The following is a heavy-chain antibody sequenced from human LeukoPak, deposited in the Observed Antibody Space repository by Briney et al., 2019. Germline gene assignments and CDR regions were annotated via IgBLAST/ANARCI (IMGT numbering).Heavy chain of an antibody. J-gene: IGHJ4*02. V-gene: IGHV4-34*01. CDR1: GGSFSGYY. Sequence: SETLSLTCAVYGGSFSGYYWSWIRQPPGKGLEWIGEINHSGSTNYNPSLKSRVTISVDTSKNQFSLKLSSVTAADTAVYYCARGSTFDYWGQGTLVTVAS. CDR2: INHSGST. CDR3: ARGSTFDY.